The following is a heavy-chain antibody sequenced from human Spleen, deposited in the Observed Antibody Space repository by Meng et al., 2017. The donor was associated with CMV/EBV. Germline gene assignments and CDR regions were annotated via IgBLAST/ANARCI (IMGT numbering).Heavy chain of an antibody. J-gene: IGHJ4*02. CDR1: GYTFSSYD. CDR2: ISAYNGNT. CDR3: AREVIATGGTNSVDS. V-gene: IGHV1-18*01. D-gene: IGHD2-21*01. Sequence: SGYTFSSYDISWVRQAPGQGLEWMAWISAYNGNTYYAQKVQRRVTVTTDTSTSTAYMVMRSLRSDAKAVYYCAREVIATGGTNSVDSWGQGTLVTVSS.